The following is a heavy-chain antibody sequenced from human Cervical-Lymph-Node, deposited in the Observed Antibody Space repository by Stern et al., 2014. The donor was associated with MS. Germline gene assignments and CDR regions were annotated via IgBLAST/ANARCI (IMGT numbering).Heavy chain of an antibody. D-gene: IGHD2-15*01. J-gene: IGHJ4*02. CDR1: GFSVTTAGVG. Sequence: QVTLRESGPTLVKPTQTVTLTCTLSGFSVTTAGVGVGWIRQPPGKALEWLGLIYWDADKLYSPSLKNRLTITKDTSKNQVVLTMTNVDPVDTATYYCAHSRVKYCRGGTCYSSLFDYWGQGTLVIVSS. V-gene: IGHV2-5*02. CDR2: IYWDADK. CDR3: AHSRVKYCRGGTCYSSLFDY.